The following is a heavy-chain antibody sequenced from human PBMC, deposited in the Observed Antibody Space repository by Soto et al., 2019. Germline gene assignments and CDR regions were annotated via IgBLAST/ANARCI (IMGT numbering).Heavy chain of an antibody. J-gene: IGHJ6*02. D-gene: IGHD2-15*01. V-gene: IGHV1-46*01. CDR2: INPSSGRT. CDR1: GYTFTGYY. CDR3: ARDHNFGFILYAMDV. Sequence: ASVKVPCKASGYTFTGYYMHWLRQSAGQGLEWMGIINPSSGRTSYAQNFQGRVTMTSDTSTSIVYMEMSSLKSEDTAVYYCARDHNFGFILYAMDVWGQGTTVTVSS.